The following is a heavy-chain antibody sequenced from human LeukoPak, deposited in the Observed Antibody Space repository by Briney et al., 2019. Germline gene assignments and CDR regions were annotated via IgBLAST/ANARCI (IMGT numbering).Heavy chain of an antibody. V-gene: IGHV1-2*02. CDR2: INPNTGGT. CDR1: GYTFTGYY. Sequence: GASVKVSCKASGYTFTGYYMHWVRQAPGQGLEWMGWINPNTGGTNYAQKFQGRVTMTRVTSISTAYMELSRLRSDDTAVYYCARIYSGYDYWGQGTLVTVSS. J-gene: IGHJ4*02. D-gene: IGHD5-12*01. CDR3: ARIYSGYDY.